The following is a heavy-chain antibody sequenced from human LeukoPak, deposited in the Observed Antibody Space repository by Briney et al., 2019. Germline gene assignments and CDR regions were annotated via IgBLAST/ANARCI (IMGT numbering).Heavy chain of an antibody. CDR3: ARAKSIAAPHDY. CDR2: IIPILGIA. J-gene: IGHJ4*02. D-gene: IGHD6-6*01. V-gene: IGHV1-69*04. CDR1: GGTFITYA. Sequence: ASVMVSCKASGGTFITYAISWGRQAPGQGLEWMGRIIPILGIANYAQKFQGRVTITADKSTSTAYMELSSLRSEDTAVYYCARAKSIAAPHDYWGQGTLVTVSS.